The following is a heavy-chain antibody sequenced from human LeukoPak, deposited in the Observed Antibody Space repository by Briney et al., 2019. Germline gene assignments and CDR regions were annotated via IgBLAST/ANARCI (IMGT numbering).Heavy chain of an antibody. CDR2: IYSSGST. Sequence: SETLSLTCSVSGASISTFHWTWFRQPAGRGLEWIGLIYSSGSTLLNPSLKNRVAMSVDLTRNQLSLKLTSVTAADTAMYFCARKDGDYWGRGTLVTVSS. CDR1: GASISTFH. J-gene: IGHJ4*02. CDR3: ARKDGDY. V-gene: IGHV4-4*07.